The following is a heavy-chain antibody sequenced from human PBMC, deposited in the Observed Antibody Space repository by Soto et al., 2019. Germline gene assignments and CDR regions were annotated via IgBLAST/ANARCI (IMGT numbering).Heavy chain of an antibody. CDR3: ARDLPTNCSSTSRHTFWFDP. V-gene: IGHV1-2*04. CDR1: GYTFTGYY. Sequence: ASVKVSCKASGYTFTGYYMHWVRQAPGQGLEWMGWINPNSGGTNYAQKFQGWVTMTRDTSISTAYMELSRLRSDDTAVYYCARDLPTNCSSTSRHTFWFDPWGQGTLVTVSS. CDR2: INPNSGGT. D-gene: IGHD2-2*02. J-gene: IGHJ5*02.